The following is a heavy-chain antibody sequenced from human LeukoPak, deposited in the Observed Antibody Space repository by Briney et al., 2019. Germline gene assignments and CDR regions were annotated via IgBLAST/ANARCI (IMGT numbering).Heavy chain of an antibody. D-gene: IGHD6-19*01. CDR1: GFTFSSYA. V-gene: IGHV3-30*04. CDR2: ISYDGSNK. Sequence: GRSLRLPCAASGFTFSSYAMHWVRQAPGKGLEWVAVISYDGSNKYYADSVKGRFTISRDNSKNTLYLQMNSLRAEDTAVYYCARLYSSGWYGNFDYWGQGTLVTVSS. J-gene: IGHJ4*02. CDR3: ARLYSSGWYGNFDY.